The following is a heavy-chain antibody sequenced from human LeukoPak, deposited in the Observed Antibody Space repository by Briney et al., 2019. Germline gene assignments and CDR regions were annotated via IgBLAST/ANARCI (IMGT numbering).Heavy chain of an antibody. CDR3: ARTITVAGKYYLDY. CDR2: IYTSGST. J-gene: IGHJ4*02. D-gene: IGHD6-19*01. CDR1: GGSISSDSYY. Sequence: SETLSLTCTVSGGSISSDSYYWSWIRQPAGKGLEWIGRIYTSGSTNYNPSLKSRVTISVDTSKNQFSLTLSSVTAADTAVYCCARTITVAGKYYLDYWGQGTLVTVSS. V-gene: IGHV4-61*02.